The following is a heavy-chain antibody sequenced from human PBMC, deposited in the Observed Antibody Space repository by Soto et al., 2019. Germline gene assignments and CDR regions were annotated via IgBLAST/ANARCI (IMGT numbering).Heavy chain of an antibody. CDR2: ISWNSGSI. Sequence: GGSLRLSCAASGFTFDDYAMHWVRQAPGKGLEWVSGISWNSGSIGYADSVKGRFTISRDNAKNSLYLQMNSLRAEDTALYYSAKDITPRYCSGGSCYASEHDYWGQGTLVTVSS. CDR1: GFTFDDYA. J-gene: IGHJ4*02. V-gene: IGHV3-9*01. D-gene: IGHD2-15*01. CDR3: AKDITPRYCSGGSCYASEHDY.